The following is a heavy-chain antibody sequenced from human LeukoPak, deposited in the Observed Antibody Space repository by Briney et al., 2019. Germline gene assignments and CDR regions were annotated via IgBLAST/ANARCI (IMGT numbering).Heavy chain of an antibody. D-gene: IGHD5-18*01. V-gene: IGHV4-4*09. Sequence: PSETLSLTCTVSGGSISSYYWSWIRQPPGKGLEWIGYIYTSGSTNYNPSLKSRVTISVDTSKNQFSLKLSSVTAADTAVYYCARSVDTAILAPRGYFWSDPWGQGTLVTVSS. J-gene: IGHJ5*02. CDR1: GGSISSYY. CDR3: ARSVDTAILAPRGYFWSDP. CDR2: IYTSGST.